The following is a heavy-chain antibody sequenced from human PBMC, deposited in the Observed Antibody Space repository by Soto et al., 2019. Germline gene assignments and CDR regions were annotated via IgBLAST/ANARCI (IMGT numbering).Heavy chain of an antibody. CDR2: VNYRGST. CDR3: ARAESSSSEGFDY. CDR1: GGSISPYY. Sequence: SETLSLTCTVSGGSISPYYWSWVRQPPGKGLEWIGHVNYRGSTSYNPSLKSRLTISMDTSKNQFSLKLKSVSAADTAVYFCARAESSSSEGFDYWGRGTLVTVSS. D-gene: IGHD6-6*01. J-gene: IGHJ4*02. V-gene: IGHV4-59*01.